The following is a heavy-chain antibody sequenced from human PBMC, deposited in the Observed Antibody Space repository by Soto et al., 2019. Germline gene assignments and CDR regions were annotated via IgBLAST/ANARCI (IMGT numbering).Heavy chain of an antibody. CDR1: GFTFSDHY. J-gene: IGHJ4*02. Sequence: EVQLVESGGGLVQPGGSLRLSCAASGFTFSDHYMDWVRKAPGKELEWVGRIKNKANSYTTEYAASVKGRFTISRDDSNNSLDLQINSLKSEDTAVYYCARVRLGVTTRLFDYWGQGTLVTVSS. V-gene: IGHV3-72*01. D-gene: IGHD6-25*01. CDR2: IKNKANSYTT. CDR3: ARVRLGVTTRLFDY.